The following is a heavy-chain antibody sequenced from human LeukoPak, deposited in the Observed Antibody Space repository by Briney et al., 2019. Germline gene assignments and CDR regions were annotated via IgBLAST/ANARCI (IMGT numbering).Heavy chain of an antibody. V-gene: IGHV3-30*03. J-gene: IGHJ6*03. Sequence: PGRSLRLSCAASGFTFSSYGMHWVRQAPGKGLEWVAVISYDGSNKYYADSVKGRFTISRDNAKNSLYLQMNSLRAEDTAVYYCASSRSNYYYYMDVWGKGTTVTVSS. CDR2: ISYDGSNK. CDR3: ASSRSNYYYYMDV. CDR1: GFTFSSYG.